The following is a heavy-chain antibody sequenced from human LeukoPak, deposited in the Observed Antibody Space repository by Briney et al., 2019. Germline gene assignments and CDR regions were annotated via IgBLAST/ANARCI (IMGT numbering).Heavy chain of an antibody. J-gene: IGHJ4*02. Sequence: ASVKVSCKASGGTFSSYAISWVRQAPGQGLEWMGGIIPIFGTANYAQKFQGRVTITTDESTSTAYMELSSLRSEDTAVYYCARQGRGYSYGYYFDYWGQGTLVTVSS. CDR2: IIPIFGTA. CDR3: ARQGRGYSYGYYFDY. V-gene: IGHV1-69*05. D-gene: IGHD5-18*01. CDR1: GGTFSSYA.